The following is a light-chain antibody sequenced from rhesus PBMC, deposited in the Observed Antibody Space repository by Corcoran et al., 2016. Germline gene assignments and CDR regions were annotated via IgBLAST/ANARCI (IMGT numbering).Light chain of an antibody. V-gene: IGKV1-22*01. Sequence: DIQMTQSPSSLSASVGDTVTITCRASQSISSWLDWYQQKPGKAPKLLIYKASSLQSGVPSRFSGRGSGTDFTLTINSLQPEDFATYYWLQYSSSPFTFGPGTKLDIK. CDR3: LQYSSSPFT. CDR2: KAS. J-gene: IGKJ3*01. CDR1: QSISSW.